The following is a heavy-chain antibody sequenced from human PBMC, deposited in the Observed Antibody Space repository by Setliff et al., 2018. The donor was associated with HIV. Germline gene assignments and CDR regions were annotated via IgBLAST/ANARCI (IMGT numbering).Heavy chain of an antibody. CDR1: GFTFSSYW. D-gene: IGHD3-22*01. CDR3: ARDYNYIFDS. V-gene: IGHV3-48*01. CDR2: IRGKSDII. Sequence: SLRLSCAASGFTFSSYWMNWVRQAPGKGLEWISHIRGKSDIIKYAESVMGRFTISRDNAKNSLYLEMNSLRAEDTAIYYCARDYNYIFDSWGQGVLVTVSS. J-gene: IGHJ4*02.